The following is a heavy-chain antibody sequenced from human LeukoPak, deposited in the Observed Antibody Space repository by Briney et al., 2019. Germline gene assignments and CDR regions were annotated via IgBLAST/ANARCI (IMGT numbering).Heavy chain of an antibody. J-gene: IGHJ4*02. Sequence: GGSLRLSCEASGFSFSSYGMSWVRQAPGEGLEWVSGFSASDGSRYYADSVKGRFTIYRDNSKNTLYLQMNSLRAEDTAVYYCAKNIGGFDYWGQGTLVTVSS. CDR2: FSASDGSR. D-gene: IGHD4-23*01. V-gene: IGHV3-23*01. CDR1: GFSFSSYG. CDR3: AKNIGGFDY.